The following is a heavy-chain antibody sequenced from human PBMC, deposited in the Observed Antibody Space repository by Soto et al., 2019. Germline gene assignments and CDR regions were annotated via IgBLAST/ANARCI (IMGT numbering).Heavy chain of an antibody. Sequence: QVQLVQSGAEVKKPGASVKVSCKASGYTFTSYGISWVRQAPGQGLEWMGGISAYNGNTNYAQKLQGRVTMTTDTSTSTAYMELRSLRSDDTAVYYCARGTYYYDSSGYYPLDYYGMDVWGQGTTVTVSS. J-gene: IGHJ6*02. V-gene: IGHV1-18*04. CDR3: ARGTYYYDSSGYYPLDYYGMDV. CDR1: GYTFTSYG. CDR2: ISAYNGNT. D-gene: IGHD3-22*01.